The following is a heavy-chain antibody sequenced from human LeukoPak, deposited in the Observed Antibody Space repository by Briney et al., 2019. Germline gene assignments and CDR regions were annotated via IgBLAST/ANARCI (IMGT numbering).Heavy chain of an antibody. CDR3: ARVGGNDSTGHYSVDY. CDR2: LHHSGST. D-gene: IGHD3-22*01. V-gene: IGHV4-38-2*01. J-gene: IGHJ4*02. Sequence: SETLSLTCAVPGYSITSVYWWGWIRQTPGRGLEWIGSLHHSGSTSYNPSLKSRVTISVDTSKNQFSLRLSSVTAADTAVYYCARVGGNDSTGHYSVDYWGQGTLVTVSS. CDR1: GYSITSVYW.